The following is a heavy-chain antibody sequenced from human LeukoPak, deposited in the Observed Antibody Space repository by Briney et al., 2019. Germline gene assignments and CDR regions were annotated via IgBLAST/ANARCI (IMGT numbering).Heavy chain of an antibody. J-gene: IGHJ4*02. D-gene: IGHD5-18*01. CDR3: ARGAYSYFGYFDY. Sequence: SETLSLTCTVSGYSISSGYYWGWIRQPPGKGLEWIGSIYHSGSTYYNPSLKSRVTISVDTSKNQFSLKLSSVTAADTAVYYCARGAYSYFGYFDYWGQGTLVTVSS. CDR2: IYHSGST. CDR1: GYSISSGYY. V-gene: IGHV4-38-2*02.